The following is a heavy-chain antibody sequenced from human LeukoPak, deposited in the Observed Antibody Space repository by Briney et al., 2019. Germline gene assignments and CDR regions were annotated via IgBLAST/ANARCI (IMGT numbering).Heavy chain of an antibody. V-gene: IGHV3-30*02. D-gene: IGHD6-13*01. Sequence: RGGSLRLSCAASGFTFSSYGMHWVRQAPGKGLEWVAFIRYDGSNKYYADSMKGRFTISRDNSKNTLYLQMNSLRAEDTAVYYCEAAAGMGEFWGQGTLVTVSS. CDR2: IRYDGSNK. CDR1: GFTFSSYG. CDR3: EAAAGMGEF. J-gene: IGHJ4*02.